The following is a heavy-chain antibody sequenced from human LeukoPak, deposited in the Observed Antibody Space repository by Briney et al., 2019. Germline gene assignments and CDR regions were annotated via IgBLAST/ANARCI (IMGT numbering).Heavy chain of an antibody. V-gene: IGHV4-38-2*02. CDR2: IHHSGST. D-gene: IGHD6-19*01. Sequence: SETLSLTCTVSGYFISSGYYWGWIRQPPGKGLQWIGSIHHSGSTYYNPSLKSRVTISVDTSKNQFSLKLSSVTAADTAVYYCARTSSSGLVGGYYFDYWGQGTLVTVS. CDR1: GYFISSGYY. J-gene: IGHJ4*02. CDR3: ARTSSSGLVGGYYFDY.